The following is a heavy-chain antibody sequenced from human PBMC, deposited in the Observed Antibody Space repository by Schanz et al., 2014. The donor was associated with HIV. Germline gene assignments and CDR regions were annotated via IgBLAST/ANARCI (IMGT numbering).Heavy chain of an antibody. CDR1: GFTFSSSG. Sequence: QVQLVESGGGVVQPGRSLRLSCTASGFTFSSSGMHWVRQAPGKGLEWVTVISYDGSNKYYTDSVKGRFTISRDTFKNTVYLQMNSLRSEDTAVYYCAKASESIFGVEGLDFWGQGTLVIVSS. CDR2: ISYDGSNK. V-gene: IGHV3-30*18. D-gene: IGHD3-3*01. CDR3: AKASESIFGVEGLDF. J-gene: IGHJ4*02.